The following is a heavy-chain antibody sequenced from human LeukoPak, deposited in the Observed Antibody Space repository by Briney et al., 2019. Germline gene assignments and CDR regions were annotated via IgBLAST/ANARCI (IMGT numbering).Heavy chain of an antibody. Sequence: SETLSLTCTVSGGSISSSSYYWGWIRQPPGKGLEWIGNIYYSGSTYYNPSLKSRVTISVDTSKNQFSLKLSSVTAADTAVYYCARDRLAAAGNGDAFDIWGQGTMVTVSS. V-gene: IGHV4-39*07. CDR1: GGSISSSSYY. J-gene: IGHJ3*02. D-gene: IGHD6-13*01. CDR3: ARDRLAAAGNGDAFDI. CDR2: IYYSGST.